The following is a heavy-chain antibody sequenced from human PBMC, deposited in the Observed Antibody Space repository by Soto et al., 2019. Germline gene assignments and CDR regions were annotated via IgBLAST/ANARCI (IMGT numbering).Heavy chain of an antibody. J-gene: IGHJ4*02. CDR1: GDSVSSTSTA. CDR3: ARGSYYTSWF. CDR2: TYYRSNWYT. D-gene: IGHD3-10*01. V-gene: IGHV6-1*01. Sequence: SQTLSLTCAISGDSVSSTSTAWSWIRQSPSRGLEWLGRTYYRSNWYTDYAVSVKSRITISPDTSKNQFSLQLNSVTPEDTAVYYFARGSYYTSWFWGPGTLLT.